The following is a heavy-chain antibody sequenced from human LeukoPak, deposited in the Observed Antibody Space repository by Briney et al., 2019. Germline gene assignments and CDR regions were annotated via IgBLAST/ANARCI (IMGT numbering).Heavy chain of an antibody. V-gene: IGHV3-30*18. D-gene: IGHD3-9*01. CDR3: AKAGLGRGVLRYFDWLLPDY. Sequence: GGSLRLSCAASGFTFSSYGMHWVRQAPGKGLEWVAVISYDGSNKYYADSVKGRFTISRDNSKNTLYLQMNSLRAEDTAVYYCAKAGLGRGVLRYFDWLLPDYWGQGTLVTVSS. J-gene: IGHJ4*02. CDR2: ISYDGSNK. CDR1: GFTFSSYG.